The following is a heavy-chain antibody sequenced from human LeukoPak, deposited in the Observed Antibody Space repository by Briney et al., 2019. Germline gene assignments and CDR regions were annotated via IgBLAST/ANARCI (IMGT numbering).Heavy chain of an antibody. J-gene: IGHJ6*03. V-gene: IGHV4-59*01. Sequence: SETLSLTCTVSGGSINSYYWSWIRQPPGKGLERIGYIYYNGATNYNPSLKSRVTISVDTSKNLFSLRLSSVTAADTAVYYCAREGKYCTSGVCSSGGGYYYYMDVWGKGTTVTVSS. CDR2: IYYNGAT. CDR3: AREGKYCTSGVCSSGGGYYYYMDV. D-gene: IGHD2-8*01. CDR1: GGSINSYY.